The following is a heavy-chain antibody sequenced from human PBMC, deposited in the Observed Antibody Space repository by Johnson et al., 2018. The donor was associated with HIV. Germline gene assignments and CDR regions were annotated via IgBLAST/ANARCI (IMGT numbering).Heavy chain of an antibody. J-gene: IGHJ3*02. Sequence: VQLVESGGGVVQPGRSLRLSCAASGFTFSSYWMSWVRQAPGKGLEWVANIKQDGSEKYYVDSVKGRFTISRDNAKNSLYLQMNSLRAEDTAVYYCARDFSVRAFDIWGQGTMVTVSS. V-gene: IGHV3-7*05. CDR3: ARDFSVRAFDI. CDR1: GFTFSSYW. D-gene: IGHD3-10*01. CDR2: IKQDGSEK.